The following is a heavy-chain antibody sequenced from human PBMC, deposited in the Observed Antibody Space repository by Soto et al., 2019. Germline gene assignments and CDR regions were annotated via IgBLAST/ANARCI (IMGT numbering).Heavy chain of an antibody. CDR2: IWYDGSNK. D-gene: IGHD4-17*01. CDR3: ARVVDLHYGDDVGNYYNYYYIDV. J-gene: IGHJ6*03. CDR1: GFTFISYG. V-gene: IGHV3-33*01. Sequence: GGSLRLSCAASGFTFISYGMHWVRQAPGKGLEWVAVIWYDGSNKYYADSVKGRFTISRDNSKNTLYLQMNSLRAEDTAVYYCARVVDLHYGDDVGNYYNYYYIDVWGKGTTVTVSS.